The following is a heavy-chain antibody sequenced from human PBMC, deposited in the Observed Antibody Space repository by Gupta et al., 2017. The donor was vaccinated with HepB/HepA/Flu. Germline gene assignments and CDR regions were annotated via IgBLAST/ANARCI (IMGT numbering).Heavy chain of an antibody. CDR3: ARDSTGGSYSYDAFDI. CDR1: GFTFSSYA. Sequence: EVQLVESGGGLVQPGGSLRLSCAASGFTFSSYAMHWVRQAPGKGLEYVSAISSNGGSTYYANSVKGRFTISRDNSKNTLYLRMGSLRAEDMAVYYCARDSTGGSYSYDAFDIWGQGTMVTVSS. CDR2: ISSNGGST. V-gene: IGHV3-64*01. J-gene: IGHJ3*02. D-gene: IGHD1-26*01.